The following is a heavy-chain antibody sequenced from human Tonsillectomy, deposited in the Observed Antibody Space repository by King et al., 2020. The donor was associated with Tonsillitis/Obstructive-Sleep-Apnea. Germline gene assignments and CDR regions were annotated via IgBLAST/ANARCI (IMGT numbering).Heavy chain of an antibody. D-gene: IGHD3-10*01. CDR1: GFSFTSYW. Sequence: QLVQSGAEVKEPGESLKISCKGSGFSFTSYWIGWLRQMPGKGLEWMGIIYPGDSDTRSSPSSQAQVTIPAAKSISTAYLQWSSLKASDTARYYCARARGYYYGSGTLDPWGQGTLVTVSS. V-gene: IGHV5-51*01. CDR3: ARARGYYYGSGTLDP. J-gene: IGHJ5*02. CDR2: IYPGDSDT.